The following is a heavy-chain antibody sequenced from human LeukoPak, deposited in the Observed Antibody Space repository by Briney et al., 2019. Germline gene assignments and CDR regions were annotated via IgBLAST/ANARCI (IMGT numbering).Heavy chain of an antibody. D-gene: IGHD6-13*01. CDR1: GYTFTGYY. CDR3: ARDAGYSSPYYYYYGMDV. Sequence: ASVKVSCKASGYTFTGYYMHWVRQAPGQGLEWMGGIIPIFGTANYAQKFQGRVTITADESTSTAYMELSSLRSEDTAVHYCARDAGYSSPYYYYYGMDVWGQGTTVTVSS. CDR2: IIPIFGTA. J-gene: IGHJ6*02. V-gene: IGHV1-69*13.